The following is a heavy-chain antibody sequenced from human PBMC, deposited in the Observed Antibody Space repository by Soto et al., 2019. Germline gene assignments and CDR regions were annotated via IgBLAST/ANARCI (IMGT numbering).Heavy chain of an antibody. CDR3: AKAFGYYDFWSGYSPDYYYYMDV. CDR2: ISGSGGST. J-gene: IGHJ6*03. CDR1: GFTFSSYA. Sequence: EVQLLESGGGLVQPGGSLRLSCAASGFTFSSYAMSWVRQAPGKGLEWVSAISGSGGSTYYADSVKGRFTISRDNSKNTLYLQMYSLRAEDTAVYYCAKAFGYYDFWSGYSPDYYYYMDVWGKGTTVTVSS. D-gene: IGHD3-3*01. V-gene: IGHV3-23*01.